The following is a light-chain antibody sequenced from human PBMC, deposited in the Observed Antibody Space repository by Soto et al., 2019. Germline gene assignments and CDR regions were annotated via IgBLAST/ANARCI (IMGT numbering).Light chain of an antibody. CDR1: SSDVGGYNY. Sequence: QSALTQPASVSGSPGQSITVSCTGTSSDVGGYNYVSWYQQHPGTAPRLMIYDVTNRPSGVSDRFSGSKSGNTASLTISGLQAEDEADYYCSSYRRGSTYVFGTGTKLTVL. CDR2: DVT. V-gene: IGLV2-14*03. J-gene: IGLJ1*01. CDR3: SSYRRGSTYV.